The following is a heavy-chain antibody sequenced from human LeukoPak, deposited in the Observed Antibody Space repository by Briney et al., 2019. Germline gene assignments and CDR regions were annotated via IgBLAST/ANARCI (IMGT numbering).Heavy chain of an antibody. CDR2: ISSSSSTI. J-gene: IGHJ3*02. CDR1: GFTFSSYS. Sequence: PGGSLRLSCAASGFTFSSYSMNWVRQAPGKGLEWVSYISSSSSTIYYADSVKGRFTISRDNSKNTLYLQMNSLRAEDTAVYYCAKDFGAYYDILTGEIPTAPYAFDIWGQGTMVTVSS. D-gene: IGHD3-9*01. CDR3: AKDFGAYYDILTGEIPTAPYAFDI. V-gene: IGHV3-48*01.